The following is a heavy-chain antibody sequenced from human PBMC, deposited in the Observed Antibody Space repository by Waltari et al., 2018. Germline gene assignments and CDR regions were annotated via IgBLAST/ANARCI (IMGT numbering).Heavy chain of an antibody. V-gene: IGHV1-2*02. J-gene: IGHJ4*02. D-gene: IGHD3-10*01. Sequence: QVQLVQSGAEVKKPGASVKVSCTASGYTFTGYYMHWVQRAPGQGLGWMGWINPNSGGTNYAQKFQGRVTMTRDTSISTAYMELSRLRSDDTAVYYCARFKAESGELDYWGQGTLVTVSS. CDR1: GYTFTGYY. CDR3: ARFKAESGELDY. CDR2: INPNSGGT.